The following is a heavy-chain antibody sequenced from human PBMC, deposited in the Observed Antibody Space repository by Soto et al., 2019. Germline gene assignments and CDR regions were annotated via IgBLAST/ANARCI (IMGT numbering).Heavy chain of an antibody. CDR2: IIPIFGTA. Sequence: ASVKVSCKASGGTFSSYAISWVRQAPGQGLEWMGGIIPIFGTANYAQKFQGRVTITADKSTSTAYMELSSLRSEDTAVYYCARTAEDFWSGYYYYYYGMDVWGQGTTVT. CDR3: ARTAEDFWSGYYYYYYGMDV. J-gene: IGHJ6*02. D-gene: IGHD3-3*01. V-gene: IGHV1-69*06. CDR1: GGTFSSYA.